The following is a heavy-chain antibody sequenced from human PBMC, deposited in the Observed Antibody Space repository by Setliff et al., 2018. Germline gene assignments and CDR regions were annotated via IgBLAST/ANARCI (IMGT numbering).Heavy chain of an antibody. CDR2: IYHNGNT. CDR3: ARLVRYCTRTSCQRTPGAEY. V-gene: IGHV4-59*01. Sequence: SETLSLTCTVSGGSISPYFWSWIRQPPGKGLEWIGYIYHNGNTNFNPSLKTRVTMSVDTSKNQFALNLRSVTAADTAVYYCARLVRYCTRTSCQRTPGAEYWGQGTLVTVSS. CDR1: GGSISPYF. D-gene: IGHD2-2*01. J-gene: IGHJ4*02.